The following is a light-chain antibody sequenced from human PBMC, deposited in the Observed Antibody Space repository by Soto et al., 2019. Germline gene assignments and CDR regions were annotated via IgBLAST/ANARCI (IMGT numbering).Light chain of an antibody. CDR3: QQYASSLT. CDR1: QNIGSMY. J-gene: IGKJ4*01. CDR2: DVS. V-gene: IGKV3-20*01. Sequence: EVVLTQSPGTLSLSPGERATLSCRASQNIGSMYLGWYQQKPGQAPRLLIYDVSTRATGVSDRFSGSGSGTDFTLTISRLEHEDSAGYYCQQYASSLTFAGGTNVEIK.